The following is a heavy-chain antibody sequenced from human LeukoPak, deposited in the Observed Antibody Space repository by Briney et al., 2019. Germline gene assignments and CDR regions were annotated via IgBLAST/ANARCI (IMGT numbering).Heavy chain of an antibody. D-gene: IGHD3-10*01. CDR1: GGSISSGGYY. CDR2: IYYSGST. Sequence: PSETLSLTCTVSGGSISSGGYYWSWIRQPPGKGLEWIGYIYYSGSTNYNPSLKSRVTISVDTSKNQFSLKLSSVTAADTAVYYCARDADYYGSGEHSQFDYWGQGTLVTVSS. CDR3: ARDADYYGSGEHSQFDY. J-gene: IGHJ4*02. V-gene: IGHV4-61*08.